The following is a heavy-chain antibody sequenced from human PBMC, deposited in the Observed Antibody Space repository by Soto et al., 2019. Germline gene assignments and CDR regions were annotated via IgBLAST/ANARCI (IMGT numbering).Heavy chain of an antibody. J-gene: IGHJ6*02. CDR1: GGTFSSYA. CDR3: ARTRIVGPYYYYYGMDV. V-gene: IGHV1-69*01. CDR2: IIPIFGTA. Sequence: QVQLVQSGAEVKKPGSSVKVSCKASGGTFSSYAISWVRQAPGQGLEWMGGIIPIFGTANYAQKFQGRVTITADESTSTAYMELSSLRSEDMAVYYCARTRIVGPYYYYYGMDVWGQGTTVTVSS. D-gene: IGHD1-26*01.